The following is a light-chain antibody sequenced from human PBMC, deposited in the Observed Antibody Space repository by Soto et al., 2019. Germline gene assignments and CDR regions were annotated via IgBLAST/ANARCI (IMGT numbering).Light chain of an antibody. V-gene: IGKV3-15*01. J-gene: IGKJ1*01. CDR2: FAS. CDR3: QQYDKWPRT. Sequence: VMTQSPATLSVSPGERAALSCRASQSVSTNLAWYQQKPGQPHRLLIYFASTRATAAPARFTAGGSGTEFTLTISSLQSDDLAVYYCQQYDKWPRTFGQGTKVDIK. CDR1: QSVSTN.